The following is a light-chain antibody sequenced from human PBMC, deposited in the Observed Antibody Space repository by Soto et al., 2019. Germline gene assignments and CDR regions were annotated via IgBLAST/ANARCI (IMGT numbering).Light chain of an antibody. CDR2: EVS. CDR1: NSDIGSSNL. Sequence: QSALTQPASVSGSPGQSITISCTGTNSDIGSSNLVSWYQQHPGKAPRLVIYEVSRGPSGVSNRFSGSKSGNTAALTSSGLQAEDGAGYYCCSYAGRRDVVFCGGTKLTVL. CDR3: CSYAGRRDVV. V-gene: IGLV2-23*02. J-gene: IGLJ2*01.